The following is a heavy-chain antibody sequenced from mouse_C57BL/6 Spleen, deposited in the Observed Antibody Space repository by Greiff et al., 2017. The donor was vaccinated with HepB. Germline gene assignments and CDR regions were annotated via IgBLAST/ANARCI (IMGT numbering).Heavy chain of an antibody. CDR1: GYTFTSYW. CDR2: IHPNSGST. J-gene: IGHJ4*01. D-gene: IGHD1-1*01. CDR3: ARKGAYYYGSSYGGDAMDY. Sequence: QVQLQQSGAELVKPGASVKLSCKASGYTFTSYWMHWVKQRPGQGLEWIGMIHPNSGSTNYNEKFKSKATLTVDKSSSTAYMQLSSLTSEDSAVYYCARKGAYYYGSSYGGDAMDYWGQGTSVTVSS. V-gene: IGHV1-64*01.